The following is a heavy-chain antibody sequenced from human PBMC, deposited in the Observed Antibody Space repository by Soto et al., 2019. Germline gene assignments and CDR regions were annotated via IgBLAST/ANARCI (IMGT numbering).Heavy chain of an antibody. CDR1: GGSISSYY. CDR3: ARENTMVRGVRGYFDY. D-gene: IGHD3-10*01. Sequence: SETLSLTCTVSGGSISSYYWSWIRQPPGKGLEWIGYIYYSGSTNYNPSLKSRVTISVDTSKNQFSLKLSSVTAADTAVYYCARENTMVRGVRGYFDYWGQGTLVTVPS. J-gene: IGHJ4*02. CDR2: IYYSGST. V-gene: IGHV4-59*01.